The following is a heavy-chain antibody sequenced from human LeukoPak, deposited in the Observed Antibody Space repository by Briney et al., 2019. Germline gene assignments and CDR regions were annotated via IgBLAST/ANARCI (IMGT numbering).Heavy chain of an antibody. CDR2: IYHSGST. J-gene: IGHJ6*02. Sequence: SETLSLTCAVSGGSISSSNWWSWVRQPPGKGLEWIGEIYHSGSTNYNPSLKSRVTISVDTSKNQFSLKLSSVTAADTAVYYCARNELISSNYYYYGMDVWGQGTTVTVSS. CDR1: GGSISSSNW. V-gene: IGHV4-4*02. CDR3: ARNELISSNYYYYGMDV.